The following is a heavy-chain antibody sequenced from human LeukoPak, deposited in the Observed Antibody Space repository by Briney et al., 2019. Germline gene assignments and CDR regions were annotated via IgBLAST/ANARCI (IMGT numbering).Heavy chain of an antibody. CDR2: INPNSGGT. J-gene: IGHJ4*02. Sequence: ASVKVSCKASGYTFTGYYIHWVRHAPGQGIGWMGWINPNSGGTKYAQKFQGRVTMTRDTSISTAYMELSSLRSDEAAVYYCARGRLATYYYFDDWGQGTLVTVS. V-gene: IGHV1-2*02. CDR3: ARGRLATYYYFDD. CDR1: GYTFTGYY. D-gene: IGHD5-12*01.